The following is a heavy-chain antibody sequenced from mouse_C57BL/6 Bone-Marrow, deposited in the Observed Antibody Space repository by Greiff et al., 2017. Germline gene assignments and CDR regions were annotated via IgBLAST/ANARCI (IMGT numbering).Heavy chain of an antibody. J-gene: IGHJ2*01. Sequence: QVQLQQPGAELVRPGTSVKLSCKASGYTFTSYWMHWVKQRPGQGLEWIGVIDPSDSYTNYNQKFKGKATLTVDTSSSTAYMQRSSLTSEDSAVYYCARGVGYGSSYGYWGQGTTLTVSS. V-gene: IGHV1-59*01. CDR2: IDPSDSYT. D-gene: IGHD1-1*01. CDR1: GYTFTSYW. CDR3: ARGVGYGSSYGY.